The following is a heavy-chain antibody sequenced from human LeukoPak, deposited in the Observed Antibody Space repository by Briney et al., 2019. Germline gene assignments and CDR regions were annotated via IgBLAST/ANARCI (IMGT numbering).Heavy chain of an antibody. D-gene: IGHD6-13*01. J-gene: IGHJ5*02. CDR1: GGSISSYY. CDR3: ARQNRGIAAAGTMGWFDP. V-gene: IGHV4-59*08. CDR2: IYYSGST. Sequence: KPSETLSLTCTVSGGSISSYYWSWIRQPPGKGLEWIGYIYYSGSTDYNPSLKSRVTISVDTSKNQFSLKLSSVTAADTAVYYCARQNRGIAAAGTMGWFDPWGQGTLVTVSS.